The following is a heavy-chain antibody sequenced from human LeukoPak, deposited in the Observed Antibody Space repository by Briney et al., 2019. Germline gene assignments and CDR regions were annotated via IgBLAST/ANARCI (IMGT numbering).Heavy chain of an antibody. V-gene: IGHV1-2*02. CDR3: ARPTYCGSNCYFNFDY. CDR1: GYTFATYF. CDR2: IKPNSGVT. D-gene: IGHD2-21*02. J-gene: IGHJ4*02. Sequence: ASAKVSCKTSGYTFATYFMHWVRQAPGQGLEWMGYIKPNSGVTNYAQKFRGRVTMTWDTSISTAYIELSGLTSDDTAIYYCARPTYCGSNCYFNFDYWGQGTLVTVSS.